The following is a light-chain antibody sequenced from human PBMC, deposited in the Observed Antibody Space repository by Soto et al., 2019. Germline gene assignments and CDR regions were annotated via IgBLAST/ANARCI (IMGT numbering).Light chain of an antibody. J-gene: IGKJ1*01. V-gene: IGKV1-5*03. Sequence: DIQMTQSPSTLSGSVGDRVTITCRASQTISSWLAWYQQKPGKAPKLLIYKASTLKSGVPSGFSGSGSGTEFTLTINSLQPDDFATYYCQHYNSYSEAFGQGTKVDI. CDR3: QHYNSYSEA. CDR1: QTISSW. CDR2: KAS.